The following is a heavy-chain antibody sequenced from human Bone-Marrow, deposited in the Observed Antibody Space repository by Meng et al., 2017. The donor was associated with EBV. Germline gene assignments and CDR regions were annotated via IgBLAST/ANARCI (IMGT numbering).Heavy chain of an antibody. CDR1: GGNFRISA. J-gene: IGHJ4*02. CDR2: FLPILGAP. D-gene: IGHD5-18*01. V-gene: IGHV1-69*01. Sequence: QVQLVRAGAEVKRPGSPVKVSCKASGGNFRISAISWLRQAPGQGLEWMGGFLPILGAPNYAQRFQDRVTITADESTSTGYMELSSLRSDDTAVYYCARESGRGYSSDYWGQGTLVTVSS. CDR3: ARESGRGYSSDY.